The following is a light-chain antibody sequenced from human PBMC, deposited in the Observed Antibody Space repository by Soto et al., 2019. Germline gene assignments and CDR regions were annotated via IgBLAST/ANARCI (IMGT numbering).Light chain of an antibody. CDR3: QQYNSYWM. Sequence: DIHMTHSPSTLSASVGARVTITCRASEGFSTWLAWYQQKPGKAPKLLIYEASSCESGVPSRFSGSGSGTEFSPTISSLQPDDFATYYCQQYNSYWMFGLGTKVDIK. CDR2: EAS. V-gene: IGKV1-5*01. CDR1: EGFSTW. J-gene: IGKJ1*01.